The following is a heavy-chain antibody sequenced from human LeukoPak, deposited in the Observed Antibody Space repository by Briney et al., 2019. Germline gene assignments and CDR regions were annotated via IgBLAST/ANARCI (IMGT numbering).Heavy chain of an antibody. CDR1: GFTFSSYS. CDR3: ARVYSSSWQGASN. CDR2: ISTSSSHI. Sequence: GGSLRLSCAASGFTFSSYSMNGVRQAPRKGLEWVSSISTSSSHIDYADSVKGRFTISRDNAKNSLYLQMNSLRAEDTAVYYCARVYSSSWQGASNWGQGTLVTVSS. D-gene: IGHD6-13*01. V-gene: IGHV3-21*01. J-gene: IGHJ4*02.